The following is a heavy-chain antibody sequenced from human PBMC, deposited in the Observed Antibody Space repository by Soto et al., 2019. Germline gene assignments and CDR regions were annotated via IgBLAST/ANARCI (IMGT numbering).Heavy chain of an antibody. V-gene: IGHV3-33*01. CDR1: GFFFSEYG. J-gene: IGHJ6*02. Sequence: GGSLRLSCVASGFFFSEYGIHWVRQAPGKRLEWVAVIWYDASNKYYVDSVKGRFTVYRDSSKNTVYLVMKSLRVEDTAVYYCARGRGLVRQLYNPYYGVDLWGQGTTLTVSS. CDR3: ARGRGLVRQLYNPYYGVDL. D-gene: IGHD3-9*01. CDR2: IWYDASNK.